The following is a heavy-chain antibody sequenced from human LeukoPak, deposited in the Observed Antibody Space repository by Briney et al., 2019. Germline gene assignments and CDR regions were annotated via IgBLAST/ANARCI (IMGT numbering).Heavy chain of an antibody. CDR2: MYHSESA. CDR1: GGSIITGGYS. Sequence: SETLSLTCGVSGGSIITGGYSWSWIRQPPGKGLEWIGYMYHSESAYYNPSLKSRVTISVDRSKNQFSLKLSSVTAADTAVYYCARGLRFLEWLLGDAFDIWGQGTMVTVSS. J-gene: IGHJ3*02. D-gene: IGHD3-3*01. CDR3: ARGLRFLEWLLGDAFDI. V-gene: IGHV4-30-2*01.